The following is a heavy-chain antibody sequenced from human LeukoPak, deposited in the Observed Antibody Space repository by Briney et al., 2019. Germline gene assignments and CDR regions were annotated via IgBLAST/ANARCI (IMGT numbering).Heavy chain of an antibody. J-gene: IGHJ5*02. D-gene: IGHD3-3*01. V-gene: IGHV4-34*01. Sequence: SETLSLTCAVYGGSFSGYYWSWIRQPPGKGLEWIGEINHSGSTNYIPSLKSRVTISVGTSKNQFSLKLSSVTAADTAVYYCARGWRGFLEWLSNWFDPWGQGTLVTVSS. CDR3: ARGWRGFLEWLSNWFDP. CDR2: INHSGST. CDR1: GGSFSGYY.